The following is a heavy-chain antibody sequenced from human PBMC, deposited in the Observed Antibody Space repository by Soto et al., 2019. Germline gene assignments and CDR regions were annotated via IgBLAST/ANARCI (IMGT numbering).Heavy chain of an antibody. Sequence: ASVKVSCKASGYTFTSYAMQWVRQAPGQRLEWMGWINAGNGNTKYSQKFQGRVTITRDTSASTAYMELSSLRSEDTAVYYCARMYCSSTSCYRRWFDPWGQGTLVTVSS. CDR1: GYTFTSYA. V-gene: IGHV1-3*01. CDR2: INAGNGNT. D-gene: IGHD2-2*01. CDR3: ARMYCSSTSCYRRWFDP. J-gene: IGHJ5*02.